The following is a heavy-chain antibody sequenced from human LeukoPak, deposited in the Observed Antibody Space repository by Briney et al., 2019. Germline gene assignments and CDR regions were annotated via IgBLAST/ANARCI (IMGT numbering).Heavy chain of an antibody. CDR3: ARFGYSGYDFWREYYFDY. CDR2: ISHSGST. CDR1: GGSFSGYY. D-gene: IGHD5-12*01. J-gene: IGHJ4*02. Sequence: SETLSLTCAVYGGSFSGYYWSWIRQPPGKGLEWIGEISHSGSTNYNPSLKSRVTISVDTSKNQFSLKLSSVTAADTAVYYCARFGYSGYDFWREYYFDYWGQGTLVTVSS. V-gene: IGHV4-34*01.